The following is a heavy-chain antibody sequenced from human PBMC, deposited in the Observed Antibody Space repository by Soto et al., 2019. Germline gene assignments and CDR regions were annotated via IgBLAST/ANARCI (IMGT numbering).Heavy chain of an antibody. V-gene: IGHV1-8*01. D-gene: IGHD5-12*01. CDR1: GYTFTSYD. Sequence: ASVKVSCKASGYTFTSYDINWVRQATGQGLEWMGWMNPNSGNTGYAQKFQGRVTMTRNTSISTAYMELSSLRSEDTAVYYCARFSGHDYYYYGMDVWGQGTTVTVSS. CDR2: MNPNSGNT. CDR3: ARFSGHDYYYYGMDV. J-gene: IGHJ6*02.